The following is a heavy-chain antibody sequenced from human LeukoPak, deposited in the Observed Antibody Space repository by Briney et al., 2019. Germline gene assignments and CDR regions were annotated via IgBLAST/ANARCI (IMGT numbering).Heavy chain of an antibody. CDR3: ARVQWLRXMDV. J-gene: IGHJ6*02. D-gene: IGHD5-12*01. CDR1: GGSISSSNW. V-gene: IGHV4-4*02. Sequence: SETLSLTCAVSGGSISSSNWWRLGRHPPGKGLGWGGEIYHSGSTNYNPSLKSLATISVDKSKNQFSLKLSSVTDADTAVYYCARVQWLRXMDVWGQGTTVTVX. CDR2: IYHSGST.